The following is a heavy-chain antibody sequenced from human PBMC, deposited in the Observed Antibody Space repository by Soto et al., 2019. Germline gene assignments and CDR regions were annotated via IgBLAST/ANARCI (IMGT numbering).Heavy chain of an antibody. D-gene: IGHD3-3*01. Sequence: SETLSLTCALYCGSFIGYSWTWLRQPPGKGLEWIGEINHSGTTDYNPALKSRVTMSADTSKNQFSLRMTSVTAADTAVYYCARARFDSWSHIYYGLDVWGQGTTVTVS. J-gene: IGHJ6*02. CDR2: INHSGTT. CDR1: CGSFIGYS. CDR3: ARARFDSWSHIYYGLDV. V-gene: IGHV4-34*01.